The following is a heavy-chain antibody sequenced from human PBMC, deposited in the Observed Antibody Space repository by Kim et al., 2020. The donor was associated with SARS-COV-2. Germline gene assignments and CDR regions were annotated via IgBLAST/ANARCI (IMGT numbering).Heavy chain of an antibody. J-gene: IGHJ4*02. CDR3: AKWTVTSAFDY. V-gene: IGHV3-23*01. Sequence: CYADSVKGRFTISRDNSKNTLYLQMNSLRAEDTAVYYCAKWTVTSAFDYWGQGTLVTVSS. D-gene: IGHD4-17*01.